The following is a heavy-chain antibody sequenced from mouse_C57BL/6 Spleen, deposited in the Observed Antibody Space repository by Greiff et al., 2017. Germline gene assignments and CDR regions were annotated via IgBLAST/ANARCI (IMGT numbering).Heavy chain of an antibody. Sequence: QVQLQQSGAELARPGASVKLSCKASGYTFTSYGISWVKQRTGQGLEWIGEIYPRSGNTYYNEKFKGKATLTADKSSSTAYMELRSLTSEDSAVYFCARGGGGNYDYAMDYWGQGTSVTVSS. J-gene: IGHJ4*01. D-gene: IGHD2-1*01. CDR1: GYTFTSYG. CDR2: IYPRSGNT. V-gene: IGHV1-81*01. CDR3: ARGGGGNYDYAMDY.